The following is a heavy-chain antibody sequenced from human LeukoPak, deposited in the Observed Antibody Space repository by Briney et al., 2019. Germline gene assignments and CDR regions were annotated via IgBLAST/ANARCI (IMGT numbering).Heavy chain of an antibody. D-gene: IGHD3-3*01. CDR2: INHSGST. Sequence: SETLSLTCAVYGGSFSGYYWSWIRQPPGKGLEWIGEINHSGSTNYNPSLKSRVTISVDTSKNQFSLKLSSVTAAGTAVYYCARANYDFWSGYYPENYYGMDVWGQGTTVTVSS. V-gene: IGHV4-34*01. CDR3: ARANYDFWSGYYPENYYGMDV. J-gene: IGHJ6*02. CDR1: GGSFSGYY.